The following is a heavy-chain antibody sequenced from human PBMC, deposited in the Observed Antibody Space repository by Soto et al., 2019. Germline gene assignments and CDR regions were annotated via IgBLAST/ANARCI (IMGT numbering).Heavy chain of an antibody. V-gene: IGHV3-53*02. D-gene: IGHD1-26*01. CDR1: GFTVSTYN. CDR3: ARKLSGAVQGWAYGMDV. CDR2: TYSGGST. J-gene: IGHJ6*02. Sequence: EVHLVESGGGLTQPGGSLRLSCAASGFTVSTYNMIWVRQAPVKGLEWVSVTYSGGSTQYADSVKGRFTVSRDNSKNTLYLQMSSLRDEDTAVYYCARKLSGAVQGWAYGMDVWGRGTTVTGSS.